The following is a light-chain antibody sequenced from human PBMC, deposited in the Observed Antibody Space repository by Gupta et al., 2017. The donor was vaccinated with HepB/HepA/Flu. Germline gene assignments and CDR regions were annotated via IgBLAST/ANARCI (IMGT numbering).Light chain of an antibody. CDR1: QSVSSSY. J-gene: IGKJ5*01. V-gene: IGKV3-20*01. Sequence: IVLTQSPGTLSLSPGERATLSCRASQSVSSSYLAWYQQKPGQAPRLLIYAASSRAAGIPDRFRGSGSGTDFTLTISSLEPEAFAVYYCQQYVSSPVTFGQGTRLEIE. CDR2: AAS. CDR3: QQYVSSPVT.